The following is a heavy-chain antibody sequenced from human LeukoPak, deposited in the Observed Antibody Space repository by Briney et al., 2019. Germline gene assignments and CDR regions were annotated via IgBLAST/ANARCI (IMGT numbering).Heavy chain of an antibody. CDR2: IYSGGST. Sequence: GGSLRLSCAASGFTVSSNYMSWVRQAPGKGLEWVSVIYSGGSTYYADSVKGRFTISRDNSKNTLYLQMNSLRAEDTAVYYCASASYYDSSGYRSRPPGWFDPWGQGTLVTVSS. CDR1: GFTVSSNY. V-gene: IGHV3-66*02. CDR3: ASASYYDSSGYRSRPPGWFDP. D-gene: IGHD3-22*01. J-gene: IGHJ5*02.